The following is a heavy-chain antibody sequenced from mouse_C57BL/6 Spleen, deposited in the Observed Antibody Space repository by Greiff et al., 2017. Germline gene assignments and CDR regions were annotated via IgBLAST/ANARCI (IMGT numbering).Heavy chain of an antibody. J-gene: IGHJ1*03. V-gene: IGHV1-64*01. Sequence: QVQLQQPGAELVKPGASVKLSCKASGYTFTSYWMHWVKQRPGQGLEWIGMIHPKSGSTNYNEKFKSKATLTVDKSSSTAYMQLSSLTSEDSAVYYCARSGNRRDFDVWGTGTTVTVSS. CDR2: IHPKSGST. CDR1: GYTFTSYW. CDR3: ARSGNRRDFDV. D-gene: IGHD3-1*01.